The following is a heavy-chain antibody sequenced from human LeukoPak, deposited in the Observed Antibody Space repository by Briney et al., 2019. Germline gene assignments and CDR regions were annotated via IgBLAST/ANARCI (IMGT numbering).Heavy chain of an antibody. Sequence: SETLSLTCAVYGGSFSGYSWNWIRQPPGKGLEWIGYIYYSGSTYYNPSLKSRVTISVDTSKNQFSLKLSSVTAADTAVYYCARAPWEQWLDYWGQGTLVTVSS. CDR1: GGSFSGYS. CDR2: IYYSGST. D-gene: IGHD6-19*01. J-gene: IGHJ4*02. V-gene: IGHV4-30-4*08. CDR3: ARAPWEQWLDY.